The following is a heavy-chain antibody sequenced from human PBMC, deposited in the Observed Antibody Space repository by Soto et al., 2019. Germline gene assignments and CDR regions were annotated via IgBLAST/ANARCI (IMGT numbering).Heavy chain of an antibody. CDR2: INPNTGNI. V-gene: IGHV1-8*01. CDR1: EDTFTHYD. Sequence: QVELVQSGAEVKKPGASVRVSCQASEDTFTHYDLNWVPQATGQGLEWRGWINPNTGNIDYAHKFQRRVIMTSDTSTRTVYMELSSLRSDATAVYYCVRRVASGHRSWFDPWGQGTLVTVSS. J-gene: IGHJ5*02. D-gene: IGHD2-21*01. CDR3: VRRVASGHRSWFDP.